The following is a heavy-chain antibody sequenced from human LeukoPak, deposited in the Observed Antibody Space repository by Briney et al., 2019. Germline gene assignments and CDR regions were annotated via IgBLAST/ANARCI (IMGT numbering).Heavy chain of an antibody. Sequence: GGSLRLSCAASGFTFSSYSMTWVRQAPGKGLEWVSSISSSSSYIYYADSVKGRFTISRDNAKNSLYLQMNSLRDEDTAVYYCARVGPRVSYYFDYWGQGTLVTVSS. J-gene: IGHJ4*02. V-gene: IGHV3-21*01. CDR3: ARVGPRVSYYFDY. CDR2: ISSSSSYI. CDR1: GFTFSSYS.